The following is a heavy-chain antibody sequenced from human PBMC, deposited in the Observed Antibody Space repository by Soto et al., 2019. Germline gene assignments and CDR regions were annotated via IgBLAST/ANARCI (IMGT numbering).Heavy chain of an antibody. CDR3: ARDYDILTGTSISYYFDY. CDR1: GFTFSSYA. J-gene: IGHJ4*02. Sequence: PGGSLRLSCAASGFTFSSYAMSWVRQAPGKGLEWVSVISGSGGSTHYADSVKGRSTISRDNSKNTLYLQVNSLRAEDTAVYYCARDYDILTGTSISYYFDYWGQGTLVTVSS. D-gene: IGHD3-9*01. V-gene: IGHV3-23*01. CDR2: ISGSGGST.